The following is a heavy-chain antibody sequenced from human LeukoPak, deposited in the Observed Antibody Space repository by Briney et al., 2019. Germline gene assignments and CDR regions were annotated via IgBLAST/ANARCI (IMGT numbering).Heavy chain of an antibody. CDR2: ISYDGSNK. Sequence: GGSLRLSCAASGFTFSSYAMHWVRQAPGKGLEWVAVISYDGSNKYYADSVKGRFTISRDNSKNTLYLQVNSLRAEDTAVYYCARASSTSCPEWFDPWGQGTLVTVSS. V-gene: IGHV3-30-3*01. J-gene: IGHJ5*02. CDR3: ARASSTSCPEWFDP. CDR1: GFTFSSYA. D-gene: IGHD2-2*01.